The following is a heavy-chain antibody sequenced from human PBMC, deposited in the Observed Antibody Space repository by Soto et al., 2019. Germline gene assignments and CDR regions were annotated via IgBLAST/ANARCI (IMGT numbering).Heavy chain of an antibody. V-gene: IGHV3-23*01. Sequence: GWSLRLSCSASEFCFGSYAMSWVRRAPGKGLEWVSAITSSGGSTYYADSVKGRFTISRDNSKNTLYLQMNSLRAEDTAVYYCAKVELNSCNLYSFYEMYVWAHVATLT. CDR3: AKVELNSCNLYSFYEMYV. D-gene: IGHD1-26*01. CDR1: EFCFGSYA. J-gene: IGHJ6*02. CDR2: ITSSGGST.